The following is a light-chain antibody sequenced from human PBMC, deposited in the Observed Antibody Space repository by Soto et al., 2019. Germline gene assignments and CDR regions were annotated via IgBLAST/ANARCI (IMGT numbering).Light chain of an antibody. CDR3: QQYDNLPLT. CDR2: DAS. CDR1: QEISNY. J-gene: IGKJ4*01. V-gene: IGKV1-33*01. Sequence: DIQMTQSPSSLSASVVDRVTITCQASQEISNYLNWYQQKPGKAPKLLIYDASNLETGVPSRFSGSGSGTDFTFTISSLQPEDIATYYCQQYDNLPLTFGGGTKVDI.